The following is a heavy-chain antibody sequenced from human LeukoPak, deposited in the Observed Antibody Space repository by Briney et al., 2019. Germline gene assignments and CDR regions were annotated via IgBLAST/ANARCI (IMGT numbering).Heavy chain of an antibody. CDR2: INHTGST. V-gene: IGHV4-34*01. D-gene: IGHD3-22*01. J-gene: IGHJ4*02. CDR1: GGSFSGYY. CDR3: GGSSSDYYDSSGYLGY. Sequence: SETLSLTCAVYGGSFSGYYWSWIRQPPGKGLECIWEINHTGSTNYNPFLKSRATISVDTSKNQFPLKLSSVTAEDTVVYYCGGSSSDYYDSSGYLGYWGQGTLVTVSS.